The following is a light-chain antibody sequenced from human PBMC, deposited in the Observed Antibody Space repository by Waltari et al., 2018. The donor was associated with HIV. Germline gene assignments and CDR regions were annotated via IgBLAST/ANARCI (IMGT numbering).Light chain of an antibody. V-gene: IGKV4-1*01. CDR3: QQYYSTPPRT. CDR2: WAS. CDR1: QNILYKSNHNNY. Sequence: DIKMTQSQDSLAASLGERATINCQSSQNILYKSNHNNYLAWYLQKPGQPPKLLISWASARESGVPDRFSGSGSGTDFTLTINSLQAEDVAVYYCQQYYSTPPRTFGQGTKVEIK. J-gene: IGKJ1*01.